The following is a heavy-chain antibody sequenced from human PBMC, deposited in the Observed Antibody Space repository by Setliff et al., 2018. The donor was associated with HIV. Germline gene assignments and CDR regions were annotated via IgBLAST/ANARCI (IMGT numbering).Heavy chain of an antibody. CDR1: GLTFRNAW. V-gene: IGHV3-15*01. CDR2: IKSKTDGGTT. J-gene: IGHJ4*02. Sequence: GESLNISCAASGLTFRNAWMSWVRQAPGKGLEWVGRIKSKTDGGTTDYAAPVKGRFTISRDDSKNTLDLQMNSLQTEDTAVYYCTTGYDADYYDSGGHYYIDYWGQGTLVTVSS. CDR3: TTGYDADYYDSGGHYYIDY. D-gene: IGHD3-22*01.